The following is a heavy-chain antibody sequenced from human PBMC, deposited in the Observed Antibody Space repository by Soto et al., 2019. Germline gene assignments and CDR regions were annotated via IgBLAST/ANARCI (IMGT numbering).Heavy chain of an antibody. V-gene: IGHV3-23*01. CDR1: GFTFSSYA. CDR3: AKELEAGYCGGDCYSAFDV. Sequence: GGSLRLSCAASGFTFSSYAMSWVRQAPGKGLEWVSAISGSGGSTYYADSVKGRFTISRDNSKNTLYLQMNSLRAEDTAVYYCAKELEAGYCGGDCYSAFDVWGQGTMVTVSS. CDR2: ISGSGGST. D-gene: IGHD2-21*02. J-gene: IGHJ3*01.